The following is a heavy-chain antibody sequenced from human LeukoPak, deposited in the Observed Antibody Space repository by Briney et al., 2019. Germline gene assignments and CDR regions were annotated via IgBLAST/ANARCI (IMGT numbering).Heavy chain of an antibody. CDR1: GFTFSSYV. CDR3: ARDRLGLINY. V-gene: IGHV3-23*03. J-gene: IGHJ4*02. D-gene: IGHD3-10*01. Sequence: GGSLRLSCAASGFTFSSYVISWVRQAPGKGLEWVSVIYSGGSTYYADSVKGRFTISRHNSKNTLYLQMNSLRAEDTAVYYCARDRLGLINYWGQGTLVTVSS. CDR2: IYSGGST.